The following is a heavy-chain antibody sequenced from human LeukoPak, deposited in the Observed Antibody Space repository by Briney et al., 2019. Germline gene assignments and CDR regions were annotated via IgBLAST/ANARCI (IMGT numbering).Heavy chain of an antibody. J-gene: IGHJ4*02. CDR3: AKDLGIAVAGIGVYYFDY. CDR2: IRYDGSNK. V-gene: IGHV3-30*02. CDR1: GFTFSSYG. Sequence: GGSLRLSCAASGFTFSSYGMHWVRQAPGKGLEWVAFIRYDGSNKYYADSVKGRFTISRDNSKNTLYLQMNSLRAEDTAVYYCAKDLGIAVAGIGVYYFDYWGQGTLVTVSS. D-gene: IGHD6-19*01.